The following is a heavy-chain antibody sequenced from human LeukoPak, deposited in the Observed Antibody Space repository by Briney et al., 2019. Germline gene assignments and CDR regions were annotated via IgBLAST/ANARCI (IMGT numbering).Heavy chain of an antibody. CDR3: ARDSGYYDSSGYYY. CDR1: GGSISSGSYY. CDR2: IYTSGST. D-gene: IGHD3-22*01. V-gene: IGHV4-61*02. J-gene: IGHJ4*02. Sequence: PSETLSLTCTVSGGSISSGSYYWSWIRQPAGKGLEWIGRIYTSGSTNYNPSLKSRVTISVDTSKNQFSLKPSSVTAADTAVYYCARDSGYYDSSGYYYWGQGTLVTVSS.